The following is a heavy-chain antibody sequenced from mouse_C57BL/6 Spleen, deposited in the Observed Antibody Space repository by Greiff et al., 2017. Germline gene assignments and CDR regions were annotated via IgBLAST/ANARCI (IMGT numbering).Heavy chain of an antibody. D-gene: IGHD4-1*01. CDR2: INPSNGGT. J-gene: IGHJ4*01. CDR1: GYTFTSYW. Sequence: QVQLQQPGTELVKPGASVKLSCKASGYTFTSYWMHWVKQRPGQGLEWIGNINPSNGGTNYNEKFKGKATLTADKSSSTAYMQLSSLTSEDSAVYFYARDCGTGALDYWGQGTSVTVSS. V-gene: IGHV1-53*01. CDR3: ARDCGTGALDY.